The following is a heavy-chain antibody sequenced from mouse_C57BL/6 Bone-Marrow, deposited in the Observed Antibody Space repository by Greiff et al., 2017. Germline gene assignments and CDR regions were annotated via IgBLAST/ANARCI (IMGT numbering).Heavy chain of an antibody. J-gene: IGHJ2*01. V-gene: IGHV1-64*01. D-gene: IGHD1-1*01. CDR1: GYTFTSYW. CDR3: ARSPYYYGSTYFDY. Sequence: QVQLQQPGAELVKPGASVKLSCKASGYTFTSYWMHWVKQRPGQGLEWIGMIHPNSGSTNYNEKFKSKATLTVDKSSSTAYMQLSSLTSEDSAVYDCARSPYYYGSTYFDYWGQGTTLTVSS. CDR2: IHPNSGST.